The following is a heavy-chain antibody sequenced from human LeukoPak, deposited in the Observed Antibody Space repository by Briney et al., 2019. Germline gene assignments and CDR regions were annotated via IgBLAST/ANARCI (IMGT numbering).Heavy chain of an antibody. J-gene: IGHJ6*03. CDR2: IYYGGST. D-gene: IGHD6-19*01. CDR1: GDSISSSSYY. Sequence: SETLSLTCTVSGDSISSSSYYWGWIRQSPGKGLEWIGSIYYGGSTNYNPSLKSRVTISVDTSKNQFSLKLSSVTAADTAVYYCARGGYSSGSLRSPYYYYYMDVWGKGTTVTVSS. V-gene: IGHV4-39*07. CDR3: ARGGYSSGSLRSPYYYYYMDV.